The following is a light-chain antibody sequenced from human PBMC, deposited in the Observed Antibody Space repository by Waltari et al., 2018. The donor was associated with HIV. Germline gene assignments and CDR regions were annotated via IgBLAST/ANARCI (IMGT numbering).Light chain of an antibody. J-gene: IGLJ2*01. CDR3: QSSYLTAVV. V-gene: IGLV6-57*04. CDR2: EDD. Sequence: NCMLTQPHPVSESPGRTVTIPCTRSRGNIGSYFVSWYQRRPGSAPTTFIYEDDKRPSPVPHCFAASIDSTAIPASFTSTGLKTEDTADYYCQSSYLTAVVFGRGTNLTVL. CDR1: RGNIGSYF.